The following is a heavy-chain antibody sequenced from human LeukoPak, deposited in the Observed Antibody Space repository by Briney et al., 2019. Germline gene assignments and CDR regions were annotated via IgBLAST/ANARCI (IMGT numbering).Heavy chain of an antibody. CDR1: GGPISSSSYY. J-gene: IGHJ5*02. V-gene: IGHV4-39*01. Sequence: PSETLSLTCTVSGGPISSSSYYWGWIRQPPGKGLEWIGSIYYSGSTYYNPSLKSRVTISVDTSKNQFSLKLSSVTAADTAVYYCARHRIAVAGTLWFDPWGQGTLVTVSP. CDR2: IYYSGST. CDR3: ARHRIAVAGTLWFDP. D-gene: IGHD6-19*01.